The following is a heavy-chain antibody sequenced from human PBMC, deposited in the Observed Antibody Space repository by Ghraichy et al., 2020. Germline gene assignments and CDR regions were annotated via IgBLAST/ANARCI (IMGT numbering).Heavy chain of an antibody. CDR3: AKARVPSGTYTFDY. D-gene: IGHD1-26*01. CDR1: GFIVSAYS. CDR2: TSPDGGVA. Sequence: GGSLRLSCSASGFIVSAYSLHWVRQAPGKGLDYVAATSPDGGVAHYANSVKGRFTVSRDNSKNILFLEMSSLTAEDTGLYFCAKARVPSGTYTFDYWGQGTLVTVSS. V-gene: IGHV3-64D*08. J-gene: IGHJ4*02.